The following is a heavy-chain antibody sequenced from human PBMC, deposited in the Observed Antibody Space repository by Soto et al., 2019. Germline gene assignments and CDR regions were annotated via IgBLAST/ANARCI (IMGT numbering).Heavy chain of an antibody. CDR3: AREEEDSSGWYLGGYYYYGMDV. D-gene: IGHD6-19*01. CDR2: ISYDGSNK. V-gene: IGHV3-30-3*01. CDR1: GVTFSSYA. Sequence: GGSLRLSCAASGVTFSSYAMHWVRQAPGKGLEWVAVISYDGSNKYYADSVKGRFTISRDNSKNTLYLQMNSLRAEDTAVYYCAREEEDSSGWYLGGYYYYGMDVWGQGTTVTVSS. J-gene: IGHJ6*02.